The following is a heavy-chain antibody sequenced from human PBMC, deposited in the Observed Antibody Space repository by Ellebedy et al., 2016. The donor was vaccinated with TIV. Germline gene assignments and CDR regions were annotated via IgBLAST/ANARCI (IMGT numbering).Heavy chain of an antibody. CDR3: ARDRIVGSSSPYYNGMDV. V-gene: IGHV1-46*01. J-gene: IGHJ6*02. CDR2: IDPSGGST. Sequence: AASVKVSCKASGYTFTSYYMHWVRQAPGQGLEWMGVIDPSGGSTNYAHKFQGRVTMTRDTSTSTVYMELSSLRSDDTAVYYCARDRIVGSSSPYYNGMDVWGQGTTVTVSS. CDR1: GYTFTSYY. D-gene: IGHD1-26*01.